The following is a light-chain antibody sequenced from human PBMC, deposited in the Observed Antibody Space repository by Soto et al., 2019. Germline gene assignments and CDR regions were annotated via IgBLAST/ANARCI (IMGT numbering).Light chain of an antibody. V-gene: IGLV2-14*03. J-gene: IGLJ1*01. CDR3: SSYTSSSTRV. Sequence: QSALTQPASVSGSPGQSSTISCTGTSSDVGGYNYVSWYQHHPGKAPKLLIYDVSNGPSGVSNRFFGSKSDNTASLTISGLQPEDEADYYCSSYTSSSTRVFGTGTKVTVL. CDR1: SSDVGGYNY. CDR2: DVS.